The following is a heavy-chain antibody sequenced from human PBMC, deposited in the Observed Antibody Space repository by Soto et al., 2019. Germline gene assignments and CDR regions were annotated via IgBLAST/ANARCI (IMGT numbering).Heavy chain of an antibody. CDR3: ESAKLGQTGIAVAGPYFDY. J-gene: IGHJ4*02. Sequence: ETLSLTCTVSGASISSYYWSWIRQPPGKGLEWIGYIYYSGSTNYNPSLKSRVTISVDTSKNQFSLKLSSVTAADTAVYYCESAKLGQTGIAVAGPYFDYWGQGTLVTVYS. D-gene: IGHD6-19*01. V-gene: IGHV4-59*01. CDR1: GASISSYY. CDR2: IYYSGST.